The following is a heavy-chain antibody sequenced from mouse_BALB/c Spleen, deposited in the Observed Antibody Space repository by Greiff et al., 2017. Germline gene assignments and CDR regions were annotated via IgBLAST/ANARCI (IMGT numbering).Heavy chain of an antibody. J-gene: IGHJ3*01. V-gene: IGHV2-9*02. CDR1: GFSLTSYG. D-gene: IGHD2-4*01. CDR2: IWAGGST. Sequence: VKLQESGPGLVAPSQSLSITCTVSGFSLTSYGVHWVRQPPGKGLEWLGVIWAGGSTNYNSALMSRLSISKDNSKSQVFLKMNSLQTDDTAMYYCASPYDYDVAYWGQGTLVTVSA. CDR3: ASPYDYDVAY.